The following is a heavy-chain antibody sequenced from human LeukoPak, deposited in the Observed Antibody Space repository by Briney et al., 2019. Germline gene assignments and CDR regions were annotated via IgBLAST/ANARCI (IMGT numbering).Heavy chain of an antibody. V-gene: IGHV1-69*02. CDR2: IIPILGIA. CDR1: GGTFSSYT. D-gene: IGHD2-21*02. Sequence: SSVKVSCKASGGTFSSYTISWVRQAPGQGLEWMGRIIPILGIANYAQKFQGRVTITADKSTSTAYMELSSLRSDDTAVYYCAIIQGDPTDYWGQGTLVTVSS. CDR3: AIIQGDPTDY. J-gene: IGHJ4*02.